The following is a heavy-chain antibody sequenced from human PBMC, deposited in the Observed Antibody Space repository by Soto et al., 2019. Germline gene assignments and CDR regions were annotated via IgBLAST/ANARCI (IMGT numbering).Heavy chain of an antibody. J-gene: IGHJ5*02. CDR3: AKATLYDFWSGHNWFDP. V-gene: IGHV3-23*01. Sequence: PGGSLRLSCAASGSTFSSYAMSWVRQAPGKGLEWVSAISGSGGSTYYADSVKGRFTISRDNSKNTLYLQMNSLRAEDTAVYYCAKATLYDFWSGHNWFDPWGQGTLVTV. D-gene: IGHD3-3*01. CDR1: GSTFSSYA. CDR2: ISGSGGST.